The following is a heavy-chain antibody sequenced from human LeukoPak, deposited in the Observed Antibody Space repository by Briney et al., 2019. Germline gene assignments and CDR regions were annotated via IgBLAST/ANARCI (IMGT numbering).Heavy chain of an antibody. V-gene: IGHV3-23*01. CDR3: ATAPDRIAVARFDY. CDR2: ISGSGGRT. J-gene: IGHJ4*02. D-gene: IGHD6-19*01. Sequence: PGGSLRLSCAASGFTFSSHAMSWVRQAPGKGLEWVSAISGSGGRTDYADSVKGRFTISRDNSKNTLYLQMTSLRAEDTAVYYCATAPDRIAVARFDYWGQGTLVTVSS. CDR1: GFTFSSHA.